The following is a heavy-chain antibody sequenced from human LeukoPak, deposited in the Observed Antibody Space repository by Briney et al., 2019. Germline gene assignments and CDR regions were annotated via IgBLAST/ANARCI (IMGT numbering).Heavy chain of an antibody. CDR1: GFTFRTYA. J-gene: IGHJ4*02. V-gene: IGHV3-23*01. Sequence: GGSLRLSCAASGFTFRTYAMTWVRQAPGKGLEWVSAISGSGDSTYYADSVKGRFTISRDNSKNTLYLQMNSLRAEDTAVYYCAKQTQLWLHIDYWGQGTLVTVSS. D-gene: IGHD5-18*01. CDR2: ISGSGDST. CDR3: AKQTQLWLHIDY.